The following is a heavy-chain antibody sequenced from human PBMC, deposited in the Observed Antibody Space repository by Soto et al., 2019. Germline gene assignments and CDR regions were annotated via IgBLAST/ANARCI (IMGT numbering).Heavy chain of an antibody. V-gene: IGHV1-69*13. D-gene: IGHD3-22*01. CDR1: GGTFSSYA. Sequence: SVKVSCKASGGTFSSYAISWVRQAPGQGLEWMGGIIPIFGTANYAQKFQGRVTITADESTSTAYMELSSLRSEDTAVYYCASTSVVVITYYYYGMDVWGQGXTVTV. J-gene: IGHJ6*02. CDR2: IIPIFGTA. CDR3: ASTSVVVITYYYYGMDV.